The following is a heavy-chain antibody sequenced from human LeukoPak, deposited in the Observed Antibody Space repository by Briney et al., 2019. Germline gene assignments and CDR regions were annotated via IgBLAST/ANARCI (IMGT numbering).Heavy chain of an antibody. Sequence: ASVKVSCKASGYTFTGYYMHWVRPAPGQGLEWMGWINPNSGGTNYAQKFQGRVTMTRDTSISTAYMELSRLRSDDTAVYYCARPKAVILGGSGSYSSLDYWGQGTLVTVSS. D-gene: IGHD3-10*01. CDR3: ARPKAVILGGSGSYSSLDY. CDR1: GYTFTGYY. CDR2: INPNSGGT. J-gene: IGHJ4*02. V-gene: IGHV1-2*02.